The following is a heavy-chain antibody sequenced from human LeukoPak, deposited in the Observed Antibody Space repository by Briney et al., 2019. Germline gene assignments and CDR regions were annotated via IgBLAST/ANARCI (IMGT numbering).Heavy chain of an antibody. CDR1: GGSISSSSYY. Sequence: SETLSLTCTVSGGSISSSSYYWGWIRQPPGKGLEWIGEINHSGSTNYNPSLKSRVTISVDTSKNQFSLKLSSVTAADTAVYYCARHYDSSGYYSYWGQGTLVTVSS. CDR2: INHSGST. D-gene: IGHD3-22*01. J-gene: IGHJ4*02. CDR3: ARHYDSSGYYSY. V-gene: IGHV4-39*01.